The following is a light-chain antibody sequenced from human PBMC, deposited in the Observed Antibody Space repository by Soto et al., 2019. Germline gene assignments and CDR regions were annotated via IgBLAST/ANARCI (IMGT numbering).Light chain of an antibody. CDR3: QQYYSIPWT. V-gene: IGKV3D-7*01. Sequence: IVLTQSPAILSLSPGERATLSCRASQKISNKYLAWYQQKPDQAPRLLIFGASTRASGIPDRFSGRGSGTDFTLTISSLQAEDVAVYYCQQYYSIPWTFGQGTKVEIK. J-gene: IGKJ1*01. CDR1: QKISNKY. CDR2: GAS.